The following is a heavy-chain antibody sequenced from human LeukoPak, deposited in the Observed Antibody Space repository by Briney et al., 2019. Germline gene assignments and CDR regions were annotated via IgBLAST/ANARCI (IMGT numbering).Heavy chain of an antibody. D-gene: IGHD3-10*01. Sequence: ASVKVSCKASGYTFTSYDINWVRQATGQGLEWMGWMNPNSGNTGYAQKFQGRVTMTRNTSISTAYMELSSLRSEDTAVYYCAIRGDMVRGVISDYWGQGTLVTVSS. J-gene: IGHJ4*02. CDR1: GYTFTSYD. CDR2: MNPNSGNT. CDR3: AIRGDMVRGVISDY. V-gene: IGHV1-8*01.